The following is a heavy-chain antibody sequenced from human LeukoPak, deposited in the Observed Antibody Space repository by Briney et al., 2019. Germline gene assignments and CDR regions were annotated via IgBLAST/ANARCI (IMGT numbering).Heavy chain of an antibody. CDR2: IYPGDSDT. Sequence: GESLKISCKGSGSRFTSYWIGWVRQLPGKGLEWMGIIYPGDSDTRYSLSFQGQVTISADKSISTAYLQWSSLKASDTAMYYCARSPFTYYYMDVWGKGTTVTVSS. CDR3: ARSPFTYYYMDV. J-gene: IGHJ6*03. V-gene: IGHV5-51*01. CDR1: GSRFTSYW.